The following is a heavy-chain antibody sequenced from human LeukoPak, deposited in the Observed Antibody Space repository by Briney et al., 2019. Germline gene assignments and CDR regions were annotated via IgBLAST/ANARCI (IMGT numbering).Heavy chain of an antibody. CDR2: ISYDGSNK. J-gene: IGHJ3*02. CDR1: EFTFSSYA. CDR3: ARDAERIRATDGFDI. Sequence: GGSLRLSCAASEFTFSSYAMHWVRRAPGKGLDWVAVISYDGSNKYYADSVKGRFTISRDNSKNTLYLQMNSLRAEDTAVYYCARDAERIRATDGFDIWGQGTMVTVSS. D-gene: IGHD3-10*01. V-gene: IGHV3-30*14.